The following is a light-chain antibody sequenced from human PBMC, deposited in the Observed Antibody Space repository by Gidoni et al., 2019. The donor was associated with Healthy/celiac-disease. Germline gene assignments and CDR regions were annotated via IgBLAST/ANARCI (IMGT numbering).Light chain of an antibody. CDR3: QQSDSTPWT. J-gene: IGKJ1*01. CDR2: AAS. Sequence: DIQMTQSPSSLSASVGDRVTITCRASQSISSYLNWYQQKPGKAPKLLIYAASSLQIGVPSRFSGSGSGTDFTLTISSLQPEDFATYYCQQSDSTPWTFGQGTKVEIK. CDR1: QSISSY. V-gene: IGKV1-39*01.